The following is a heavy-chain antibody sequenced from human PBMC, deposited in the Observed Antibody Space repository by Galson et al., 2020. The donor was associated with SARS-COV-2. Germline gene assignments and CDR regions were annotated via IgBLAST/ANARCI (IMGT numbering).Heavy chain of an antibody. D-gene: IGHD1-1*01. J-gene: IGHJ5*02. CDR1: GASISSHY. CDR2: IDYSGPT. Sequence: SENLSLICNVSGASISSHYWSWIRQPPGKGLEWIAYIDYSGPTTCNPSLKSRVTILVDPSKNQFSLKLTSVTAADTAVYYCARAFNGLGGTRCDPWGQGTLVTVSS. CDR3: ARAFNGLGGTRCDP. V-gene: IGHV4-59*11.